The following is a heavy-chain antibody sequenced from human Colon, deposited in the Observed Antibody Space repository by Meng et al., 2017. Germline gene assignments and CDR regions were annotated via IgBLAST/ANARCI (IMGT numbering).Heavy chain of an antibody. CDR2: IHSSGNT. CDR3: ARNPVIPDARTFDF. CDR1: GGSIDSADYY. Sequence: QVQLQESCPGLVQPSETLSLICTISGGSIDSADYYWNWIRQPPGKGLEWLGYIHSSGNTYYTPSLKSRLTMSLDTSKNQFSLRLTSVTAADTAVYYCARNPVIPDARTFDFWGQGALVTVSS. V-gene: IGHV4-30-4*01. J-gene: IGHJ4*02. D-gene: IGHD2-2*01.